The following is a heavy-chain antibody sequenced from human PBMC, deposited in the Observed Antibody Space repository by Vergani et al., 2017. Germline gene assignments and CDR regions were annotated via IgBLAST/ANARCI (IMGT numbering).Heavy chain of an antibody. CDR1: GFTFSSYG. Sequence: QVQLVESGGGVVQPGRSLRLSCAASGFTFSSYGMHWVRQAPGKGLEWVAVIWYDGSNKYYADSVKGRFTISRDNSKNTLYLQMNSLRAEDTAVYYCAIDIIAAAGGSFPEPNSFDYWGQGTLVTVSS. CDR2: IWYDGSNK. D-gene: IGHD6-13*01. J-gene: IGHJ4*02. V-gene: IGHV3-33*01. CDR3: AIDIIAAAGGSFPEPNSFDY.